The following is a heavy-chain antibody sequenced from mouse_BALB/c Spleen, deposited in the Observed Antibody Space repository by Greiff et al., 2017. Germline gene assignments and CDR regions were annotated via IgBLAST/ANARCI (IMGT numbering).Heavy chain of an antibody. D-gene: IGHD1-1*01. CDR1: GFNIKDYY. V-gene: IGHV14-1*02. J-gene: IGHJ3*01. Sequence: EVMLVESGAELVRPGALVKLSCKASGFNIKDYYMHWVKQRPEQGLEWIGWIDPENGNTIYDPKFQGKASITADTSSNTAYLQLSSLTSEDTAVYYCARWYYGPWFAYWGQGTLVTVSA. CDR3: ARWYYGPWFAY. CDR2: IDPENGNT.